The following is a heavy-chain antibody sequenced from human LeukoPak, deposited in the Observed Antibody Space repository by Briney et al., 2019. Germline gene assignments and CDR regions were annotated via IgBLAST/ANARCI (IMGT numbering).Heavy chain of an antibody. Sequence: PGRSLRLSCAASGFTFDDYAMHWVRQAPGKGLEWVSGISWNSGNIGYADSVKSRFTISRDNAKNSLYLQMNSLRAEDTALYYCAKGSGSGSYYIGTFDYWGQGTLVTVSS. CDR1: GFTFDDYA. CDR3: AKGSGSGSYYIGTFDY. J-gene: IGHJ4*02. D-gene: IGHD3-10*01. V-gene: IGHV3-9*01. CDR2: ISWNSGNI.